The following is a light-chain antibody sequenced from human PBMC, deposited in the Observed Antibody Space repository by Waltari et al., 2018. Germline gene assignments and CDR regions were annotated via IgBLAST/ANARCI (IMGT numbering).Light chain of an antibody. CDR3: MQALQIPQT. Sequence: QKLLDSNGNHDLDWYLQKTGQSPQLLIFLVSKRASGGPDRFSGSGSGTDFTLKITRVDAEDFGVYYCMQALQIPQTFGGGTKVEIK. CDR1: QKLLDSNGNHD. CDR2: LVS. V-gene: IGKV2-28*01. J-gene: IGKJ4*01.